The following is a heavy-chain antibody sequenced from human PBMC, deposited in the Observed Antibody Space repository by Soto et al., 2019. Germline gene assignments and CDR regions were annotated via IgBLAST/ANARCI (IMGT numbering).Heavy chain of an antibody. D-gene: IGHD6-6*01. J-gene: IGHJ5*02. V-gene: IGHV4-61*01. CDR3: ARDAGIAARQGGWFDP. CDR2: IYYSGST. Sequence: QVQLQESGPGLVKPSETLSLTCTVSGGSVSSGSYYWSWIRQPPGKGLEWIGYIYYSGSTNYNPSLKSRVTISVDTSKNQFSLKLSSVTAADTAVYYCARDAGIAARQGGWFDPWGQGTLVTVSS. CDR1: GGSVSSGSYY.